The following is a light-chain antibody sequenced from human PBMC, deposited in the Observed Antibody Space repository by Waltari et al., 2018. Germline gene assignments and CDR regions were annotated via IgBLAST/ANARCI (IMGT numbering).Light chain of an antibody. J-gene: IGLJ3*02. CDR1: SSDVGNSNL. CDR2: DGS. CDR3: CSYAGSSTWV. Sequence: QSALTQPASVSGSPGQSITLPCTGTSSDVGNSNLVPWYQQHPGKAPKPMIYDGSKRPSGVSYRFSGSKSGNTASLTISGLQAEDEADYYCCSYAGSSTWVFGGGTKLTVL. V-gene: IGLV2-23*01.